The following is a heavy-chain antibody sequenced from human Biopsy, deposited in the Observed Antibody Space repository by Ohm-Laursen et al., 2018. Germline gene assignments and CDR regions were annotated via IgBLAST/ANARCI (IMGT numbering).Heavy chain of an antibody. J-gene: IGHJ6*02. V-gene: IGHV4-4*07. D-gene: IGHD3-10*01. Sequence: SETLSLTCSVSGASMTDYFWSWIWQPAGKGLEWIGRAYPSGTTYYNPSLKGRVTISIDAPKNQLSLKVTSVTAADTAVFYCAGSRGHYFNGLDVWGQGTTVIVSS. CDR1: GASMTDYF. CDR2: AYPSGTT. CDR3: AGSRGHYFNGLDV.